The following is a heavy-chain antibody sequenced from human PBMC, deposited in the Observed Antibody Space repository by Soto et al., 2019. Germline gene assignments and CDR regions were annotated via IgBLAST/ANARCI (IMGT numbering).Heavy chain of an antibody. V-gene: IGHV3-9*01. CDR2: ISWNSGQL. D-gene: IGHD4-17*01. CDR1: GFNFANYA. Sequence: EVLLVESGGGFVQPDRPLRLSCEASGFNFANYAIPLVGQAPGKSLEWSSAISWNSGQLDYAGSVRGRVTISRDNGKNSLYLEMNSLRSDDTALDFCAKDTSTGEYSYYRYMDVWGRGTTVIVSS. CDR3: AKDTSTGEYSYYRYMDV. J-gene: IGHJ6*03.